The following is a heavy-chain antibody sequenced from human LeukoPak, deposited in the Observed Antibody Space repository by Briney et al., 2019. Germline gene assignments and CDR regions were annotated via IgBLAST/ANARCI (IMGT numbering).Heavy chain of an antibody. CDR1: GFTVSSNY. J-gene: IGHJ4*02. V-gene: IGHV3-53*01. Sequence: GGSLRLSWAPSGFTVSSNYMSWVRQAPGKGLEWVSIIYSGGSTYYAESVKGRFTISRNDSKNTLYLQMNSLRVEDTAVYYCARRGDGYGSLFDYWGQGTLVTVSS. CDR2: IYSGGST. D-gene: IGHD5-18*01. CDR3: ARRGDGYGSLFDY.